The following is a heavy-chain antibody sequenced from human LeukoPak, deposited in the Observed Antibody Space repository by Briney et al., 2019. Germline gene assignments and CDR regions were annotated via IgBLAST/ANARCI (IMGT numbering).Heavy chain of an antibody. Sequence: SETLSLTCTVSGGSISSYYWSWIRQPPGKGLEWIGYIYYSGSTNYNPSLKSRVTISVDTSKNQFSLKLSSVTAADTAVYYCARGNSYYDSSGYFPWESFQHWGQGTLVTVSS. J-gene: IGHJ1*01. D-gene: IGHD3-22*01. CDR1: GGSISSYY. CDR2: IYYSGST. V-gene: IGHV4-59*01. CDR3: ARGNSYYDSSGYFPWESFQH.